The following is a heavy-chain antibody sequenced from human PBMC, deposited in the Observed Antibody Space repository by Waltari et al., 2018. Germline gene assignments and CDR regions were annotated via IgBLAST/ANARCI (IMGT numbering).Heavy chain of an antibody. CDR3: ARPVGNET. CDR1: GFSVIGVS. CDR2: IYSGGRT. J-gene: IGHJ5*02. D-gene: IGHD1-26*01. Sequence: EVQLVESGGGLVQPGGSLRLSCAASGFSVIGVSMSWVCQAPGKGLQWVSIIYSGGRTYYADAVKGRFTISRDNSKNTVFLQMNSLRVDDTAVYYCARPVGNETWGQGTLVTVSS. V-gene: IGHV3-53*01.